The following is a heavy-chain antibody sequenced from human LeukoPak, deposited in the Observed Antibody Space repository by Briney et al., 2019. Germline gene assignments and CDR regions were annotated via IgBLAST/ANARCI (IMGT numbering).Heavy chain of an antibody. V-gene: IGHV3-23*01. J-gene: IGHJ5*02. CDR1: GFTFSSYA. CDR2: ISGSGGST. D-gene: IGHD2-15*01. Sequence: GGSLRLSCAVSGFTFSSYAMSRVRQAPGKGLEWVSAISGSGGSTYYADSVKGRFTISRDNSKNTFYLQMNSLRAEDTAVYYCARGPYCSGGSCYSLGEFDPWGQGTLVTVSS. CDR3: ARGPYCSGGSCYSLGEFDP.